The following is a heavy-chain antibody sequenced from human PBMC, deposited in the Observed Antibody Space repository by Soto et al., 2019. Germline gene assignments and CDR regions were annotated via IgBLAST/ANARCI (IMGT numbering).Heavy chain of an antibody. CDR2: INHSGST. J-gene: IGHJ6*02. CDR3: ARGPVYYDFWSGYRTYYGMDV. D-gene: IGHD3-3*01. Sequence: SSETLSLTCAVYGGSFSGYYWSWIRQPPGKGLEWIGEINHSGSTNYNPSLKSRVTISVDTSKNQFSLKLSSVTAADTAVYYCARGPVYYDFWSGYRTYYGMDVWGQGTTVTVS. V-gene: IGHV4-34*01. CDR1: GGSFSGYY.